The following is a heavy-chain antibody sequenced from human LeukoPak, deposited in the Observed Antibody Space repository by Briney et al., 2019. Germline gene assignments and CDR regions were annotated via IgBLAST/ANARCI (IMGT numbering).Heavy chain of an antibody. V-gene: IGHV1-46*01. J-gene: IGHJ6*02. CDR1: GDIFTSYY. Sequence: ASVKVSCKATGDIFTSYYMNWVRQAPGQGPEWMGIINPSGDPSGGSTTYAQKFQGRVTMTRDTSTSTVYMELSSLRSEDTAVYYCAREDRVATTDYYYHGMDVWGQGTTVTVSS. D-gene: IGHD5-12*01. CDR3: AREDRVATTDYYYHGMDV. CDR2: INPSGDPSGGST.